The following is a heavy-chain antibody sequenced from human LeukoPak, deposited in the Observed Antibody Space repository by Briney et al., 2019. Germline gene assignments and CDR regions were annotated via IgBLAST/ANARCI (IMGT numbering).Heavy chain of an antibody. D-gene: IGHD1-1*01. Sequence: PGGSLRLSCAASGFTFSSYDMSWARQAPGKGLEWVSASGGDGGSTYADSVKDRFTISRDNAKHSLYLQMKSLRGENTAVYYCAIGRTGTKRDVDYWGQGTLVTVSS. J-gene: IGHJ4*02. CDR1: GFTFSSYD. V-gene: IGHV3-23*01. CDR3: AIGRTGTKRDVDY. CDR2: SGGDGGST.